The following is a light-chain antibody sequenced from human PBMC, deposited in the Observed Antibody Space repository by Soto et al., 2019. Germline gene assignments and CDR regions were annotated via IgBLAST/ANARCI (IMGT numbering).Light chain of an antibody. J-gene: IGKJ5*01. CDR2: ATS. V-gene: IGKV1-39*01. CDR1: QSISSY. CDR3: HQGYSVPIT. Sequence: DILMTQSPSSLSASVGDRVTISCRASQSISSYLHWYQQKPGKVPKLLIYATSNFQSGVPSRFSGSGSGTDFTLTITSLQPEDPATYYCHQGYSVPITFGQGTRLEIE.